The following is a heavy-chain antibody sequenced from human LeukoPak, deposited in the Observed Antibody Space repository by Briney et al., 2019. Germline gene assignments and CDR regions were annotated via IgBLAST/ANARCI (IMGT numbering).Heavy chain of an antibody. Sequence: SETPSLTCAVSGYSISSGYYCGWIRQPPGKGLEWIGSIYHSGSTYYNPSLKSRVTISVDTSKNQFSLKLSSVTAADTAVYYCARHAIRRTLGSDYWGQGTLVTVSS. J-gene: IGHJ4*02. CDR2: IYHSGST. CDR1: GYSISSGYY. D-gene: IGHD1-26*01. V-gene: IGHV4-38-2*01. CDR3: ARHAIRRTLGSDY.